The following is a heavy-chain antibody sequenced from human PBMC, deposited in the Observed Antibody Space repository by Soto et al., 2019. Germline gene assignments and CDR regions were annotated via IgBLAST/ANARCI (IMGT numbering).Heavy chain of an antibody. J-gene: IGHJ5*02. V-gene: IGHV4-59*01. CDR1: GGSISSYY. CDR3: ARESYGSGSDYNWFDP. Sequence: SETLSLTCPVAGGSISSYYWSWIRQTPGKGLEWIGYIYYSGSTNYNPSLKSRVTISVDTSKNQFSLKLSSVTAADTAVYYCARESYGSGSDYNWFDPWGQGTLVTVSS. CDR2: IYYSGST. D-gene: IGHD3-10*01.